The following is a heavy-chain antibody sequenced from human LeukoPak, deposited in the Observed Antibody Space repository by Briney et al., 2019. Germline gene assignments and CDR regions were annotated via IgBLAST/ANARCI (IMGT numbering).Heavy chain of an antibody. Sequence: PGGSLRLSCAASGFTFTNYWMSWVRQAPGKGLEWVANIKQDGSEKDYVYSLKGRFTISRDNAKNSVYLQMNSLRAEDTAIYYCSRIGYSASTWDYWGQGTTVTVSS. CDR2: IKQDGSEK. J-gene: IGHJ4*03. CDR3: SRIGYSASTWDY. CDR1: GFTFTNYW. D-gene: IGHD5-12*01. V-gene: IGHV3-7*01.